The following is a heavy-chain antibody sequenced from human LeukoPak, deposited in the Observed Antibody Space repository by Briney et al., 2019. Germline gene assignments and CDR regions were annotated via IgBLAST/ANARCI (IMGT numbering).Heavy chain of an antibody. V-gene: IGHV1-3*01. J-gene: IGHJ4*02. CDR1: GYTFTSYA. CDR3: ARSKVRSYGSGDFDY. CDR2: INAGNGNT. Sequence: ASVKVSCKASGYTFTSYAMHWVRQAPGQRLEWMGWINAGNGNTKYSQKFQGRVTITRDTSASTAYMELSSLRSEDTAVYYCARSKVRSYGSGDFDYWGQGTLVTVSS. D-gene: IGHD3-10*01.